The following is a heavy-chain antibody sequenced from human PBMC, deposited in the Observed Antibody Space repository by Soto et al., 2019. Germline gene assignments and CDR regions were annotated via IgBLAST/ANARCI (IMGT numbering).Heavy chain of an antibody. CDR1: GFTFSSYS. D-gene: IGHD2-2*01. CDR3: ARDLGYCSSTSCLHYYMDV. V-gene: IGHV3-21*01. CDR2: ISSSSSYI. Sequence: EVQLVESGGGLVKPGGSLRLSCAASGFTFSSYSMNWVRQAPGKGLEWVSSISSSSSYIYYADSVKGRFTISRDNAKNSLYMQMNRLRAEATAVYYCARDLGYCSSTSCLHYYMDVWGKGTTVTVSS. J-gene: IGHJ6*03.